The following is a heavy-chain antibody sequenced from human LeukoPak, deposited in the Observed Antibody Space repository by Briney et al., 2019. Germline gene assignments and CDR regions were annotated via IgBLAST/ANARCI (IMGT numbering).Heavy chain of an antibody. CDR3: ARVNSSSWHLSNWFDP. J-gene: IGHJ5*02. D-gene: IGHD6-13*01. CDR2: IYHSGST. V-gene: IGHV4-38-2*02. CDR1: GYSISSGYY. Sequence: KPSETLSLTCTVSGYSISSGYYWGWIRQPPGKGLEWIGSIYHSGSTYYNPSLKSRVTISVDTSKNQFSLKLSSVTAADTAVYYCARVNSSSWHLSNWFDPWGQGTLVTVSS.